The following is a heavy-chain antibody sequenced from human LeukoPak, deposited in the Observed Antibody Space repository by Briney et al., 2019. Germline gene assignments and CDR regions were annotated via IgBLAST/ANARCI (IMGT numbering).Heavy chain of an antibody. CDR3: ARAGGGRYVGY. CDR2: IYHSGST. D-gene: IGHD3-16*01. J-gene: IGHJ4*02. V-gene: IGHV4-30-2*01. CDR1: GGSISSGGYS. Sequence: SETLPLTCAVSGGSISSGGYSWSWIRQPPGKGLEWIGYIYHSGSTYYNPSLKSRVTISVDRSKNQFSLKLSSVTAADTAVYYCARAGGGRYVGYWGQGTLVTVSS.